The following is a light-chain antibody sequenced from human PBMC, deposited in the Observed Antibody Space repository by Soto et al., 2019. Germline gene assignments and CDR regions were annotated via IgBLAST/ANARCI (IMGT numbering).Light chain of an antibody. CDR1: QSISTW. CDR3: QQYNSYSRP. J-gene: IGKJ1*01. CDR2: DAS. Sequence: DIQMTQSPSTLSASVGDRVTITCRASQSISTWLAWYQQKPGKAPKLLIYDASSLESGVPSRFSGSGSGTEFTLTISSLQPDDFETYYCQQYNSYSRPFGQGTKVDI. V-gene: IGKV1-5*01.